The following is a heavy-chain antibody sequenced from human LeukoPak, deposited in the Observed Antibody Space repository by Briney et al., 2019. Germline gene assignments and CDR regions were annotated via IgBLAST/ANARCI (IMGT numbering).Heavy chain of an antibody. CDR2: FDPENGET. V-gene: IGHV1-24*01. CDR1: GYTLTELS. CDR3: ATGYCSGGSCYYRYYFDY. Sequence: ASVKVSCKVSGYTLTELSMHWVRQAPGKGLEWRGGFDPENGETIYAQKFQGRVTMTEDTSTDTAYMELSSLRSEDTAVYYCATGYCSGGSCYYRYYFDYWGQGTLVTVSS. J-gene: IGHJ4*02. D-gene: IGHD2-15*01.